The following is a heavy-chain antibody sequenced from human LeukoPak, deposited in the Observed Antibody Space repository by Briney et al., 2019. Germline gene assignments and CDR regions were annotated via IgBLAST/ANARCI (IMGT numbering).Heavy chain of an antibody. CDR1: GGSFSGYY. J-gene: IGHJ4*02. CDR2: VNHIGSS. D-gene: IGHD5-12*01. Sequence: SETLSLTCAVYGGSFSGYYWSWIRQPPGKGLEWIGEVNHIGSSNYNPSLESRVTISVDTSKNQFSLKLSSVTAADTAVYYCARGVATTGGYFDYWGQGTLVTVSS. CDR3: ARGVATTGGYFDY. V-gene: IGHV4-34*01.